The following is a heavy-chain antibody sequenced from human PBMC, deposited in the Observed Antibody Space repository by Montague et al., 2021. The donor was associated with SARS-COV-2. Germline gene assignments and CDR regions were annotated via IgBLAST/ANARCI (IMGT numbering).Heavy chain of an antibody. CDR2: YNYSGSS. CDR1: GGSISSSRYY. CDR3: ASHVPIYRILEYAFDI. V-gene: IGHV4-39*01. D-gene: IGHD1-14*01. J-gene: IGHJ3*02. Sequence: SETLSLTCTVSGGSISSSRYYWGWLPHSSGEGLVWIESYNYSGSSYYTPSLKRRVTISVDTSQYQFSLKLSSVTAADTAVYYCASHVPIYRILEYAFDIWGQGTMVTVSS.